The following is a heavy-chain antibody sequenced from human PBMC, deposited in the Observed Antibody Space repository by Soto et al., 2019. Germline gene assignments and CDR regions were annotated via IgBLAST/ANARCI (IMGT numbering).Heavy chain of an antibody. CDR3: AKGPSDSSGYYTMYYFDY. CDR1: GFTFSSYA. CDR2: ISGSGGST. V-gene: IGHV3-23*01. D-gene: IGHD3-22*01. J-gene: IGHJ4*02. Sequence: GGSLRLSCAASGFTFSSYAMSWVRQAPGKGLEWVSAISGSGGSTYYADSVKGRFTISRDNSKSTLYLQMNSLRAEDTAVYYCAKGPSDSSGYYTMYYFDYWGQGALVTAPQ.